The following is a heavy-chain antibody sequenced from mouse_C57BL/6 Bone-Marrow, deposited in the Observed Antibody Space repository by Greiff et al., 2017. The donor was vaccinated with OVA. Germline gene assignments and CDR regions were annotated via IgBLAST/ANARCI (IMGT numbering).Heavy chain of an antibody. J-gene: IGHJ4*01. CDR2: ISSGSSTI. V-gene: IGHV5-17*01. Sequence: EVQLVESGGGLVKPGGSLKLSCAASGFTFSDYGMHWVRQAPEKGLEWVAYISSGSSTIYYADTVKGRFTISRDNAKNTLFLQMTSLRSEDTAMYYCAKGRRRDAMDYWGQGTSVTVSS. CDR1: GFTFSDYG. CDR3: AKGRRRDAMDY.